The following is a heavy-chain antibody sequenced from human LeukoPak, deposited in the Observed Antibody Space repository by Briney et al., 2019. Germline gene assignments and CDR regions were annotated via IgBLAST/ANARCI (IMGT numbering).Heavy chain of an antibody. CDR1: GGSISSYY. CDR3: ARGMTYYDFWSGYHTDYYYYYMDV. V-gene: IGHV4-59*01. CDR2: IYYSGST. Sequence: PSETLSLTCTVSGGSISSYYWSWIRQPPGKGLEWIGYIYYSGSTNYNPSLKSRVTISVDTSKNQFSLKLSSVTAAATAVYCCARGMTYYDFWSGYHTDYYYYYMDVWGKGTTVTVSS. J-gene: IGHJ6*03. D-gene: IGHD3-3*01.